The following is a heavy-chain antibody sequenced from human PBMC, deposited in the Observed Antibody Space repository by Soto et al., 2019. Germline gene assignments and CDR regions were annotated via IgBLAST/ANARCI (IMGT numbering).Heavy chain of an antibody. V-gene: IGHV1-2*02. Sequence: ASVKVSCKASGYTFTDYYMHWVRQAPGQGLEWMGWINPNSGATNYAQKFQGRITMTRDTSITTAYMEMSRLRSDDTADTAIYYCARSLKRADAFDIWGQGTMVTV. CDR1: GYTFTDYY. CDR3: ARSLKRADAFDI. J-gene: IGHJ3*02. CDR2: INPNSGAT.